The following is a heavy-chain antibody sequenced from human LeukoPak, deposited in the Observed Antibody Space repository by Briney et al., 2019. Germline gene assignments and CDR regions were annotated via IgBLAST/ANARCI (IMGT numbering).Heavy chain of an antibody. CDR3: ARDRGGSPSYDILTGPSGFSGMDV. CDR2: IYNCGSP. D-gene: IGHD3-9*01. CDR1: GGSISSGDYY. J-gene: IGHJ6*02. V-gene: IGHV4-30-4*01. Sequence: SETLSLICTVSGGSISSGDYYWRWVRQPPGKGLEWFGYIYNCGSPYYHPSLKSRVTISVDTSKHQFSLKLSSVTAADTAVYYCARDRGGSPSYDILTGPSGFSGMDVWGQGTTVTVSS.